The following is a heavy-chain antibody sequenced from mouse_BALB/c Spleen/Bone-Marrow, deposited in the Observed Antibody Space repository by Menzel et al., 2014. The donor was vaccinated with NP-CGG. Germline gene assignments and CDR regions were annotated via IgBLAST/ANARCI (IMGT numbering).Heavy chain of an antibody. V-gene: IGHV1S137*01. J-gene: IGHJ4*01. D-gene: IGHD2-10*02. CDR3: ARRYANPYYAMDY. CDR2: ISTYYGDA. CDR1: GYTFTDYA. Sequence: QVQLQQSGAEPVRPGVSVKISCKGSGYTFTDYAMHWVKQSHAKSLEWIGVISTYYGDARYNQNFKGKATMTVDRSSSTAYMELARLTSEDSSIYYCARRYANPYYAMDYWGQGTSVTVSS.